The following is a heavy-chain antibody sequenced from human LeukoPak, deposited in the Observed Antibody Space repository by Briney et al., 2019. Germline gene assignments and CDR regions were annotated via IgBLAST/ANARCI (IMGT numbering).Heavy chain of an antibody. CDR2: IYSSGST. CDR3: ARQGSGGRAFDI. V-gene: IGHV4-4*09. CDR1: GGSISSYY. Sequence: SETLSLTCTVSGGSISSYYWSWVRQPPGKGLEWIGYIYSSGSTNSNPSLKSRVTISVDTSKSQFSLKMTSVTAADTAVYYCARQGSGGRAFDIWGQGTMVTVSS. J-gene: IGHJ3*02. D-gene: IGHD1-26*01.